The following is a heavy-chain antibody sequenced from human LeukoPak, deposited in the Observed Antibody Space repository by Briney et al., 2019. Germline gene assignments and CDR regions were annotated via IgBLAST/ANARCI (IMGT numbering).Heavy chain of an antibody. D-gene: IGHD3-16*02. CDR2: IYYSGST. Sequence: SETLSLTRTVSGDSIRRYYWSWIPDPPGKGLEWSGYIYYSGSTNYNPSLKSRVTISVDTSKNQSSLKLSSVTAADTAVYYGARGASMITFGGVIAPFDYWGQGTLVTVSS. CDR1: GDSIRRYY. CDR3: ARGASMITFGGVIAPFDY. V-gene: IGHV4-59*01. J-gene: IGHJ4*02.